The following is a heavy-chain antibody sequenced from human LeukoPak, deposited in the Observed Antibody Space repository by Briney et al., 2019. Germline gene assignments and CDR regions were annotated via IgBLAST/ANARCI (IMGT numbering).Heavy chain of an antibody. CDR2: IYPDDSEI. D-gene: IGHD6-13*01. CDR1: GYTFGRYW. CDR3: ARLWWGRSWTQGYFDY. Sequence: GESLKISCNTSGYTFGRYWIAWVRQMPGKGREWMGFIYPDDSEIRYSPSFQGQVTISADKSINTAYLQWNSLKASDTAMYYCARLWWGRSWTQGYFDYWGQGTLVTVSS. V-gene: IGHV5-51*01. J-gene: IGHJ4*02.